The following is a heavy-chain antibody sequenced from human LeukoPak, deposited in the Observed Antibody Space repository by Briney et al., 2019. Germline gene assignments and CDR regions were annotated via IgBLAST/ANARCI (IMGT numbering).Heavy chain of an antibody. Sequence: ASVKVSCKASGYTFTGYYMHWVRQAPGQGLEWMGLINPKSGGTNYAQKFQGRVTMTSDTSIATAYMELSRLRSDDTAIYYCARDYGAGSYDWFDPWGQGTLVTVSS. J-gene: IGHJ5*02. D-gene: IGHD3-10*01. V-gene: IGHV1-2*02. CDR2: INPKSGGT. CDR3: ARDYGAGSYDWFDP. CDR1: GYTFTGYY.